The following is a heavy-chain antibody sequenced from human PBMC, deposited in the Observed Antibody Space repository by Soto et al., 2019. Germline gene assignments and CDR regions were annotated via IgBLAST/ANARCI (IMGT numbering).Heavy chain of an antibody. Sequence: QLQESGPGLVKPSETLSLTCTVSGGSIISDYWSWIRQPPGKGLEWIGYISYSGSTNYNPSLKSLVNISVYTSKSQFSLNLSSVTAADTAVYYCARVLSGSSLFDYWGQGTLVTVSS. J-gene: IGHJ4*02. CDR2: ISYSGST. CDR3: ARVLSGSSLFDY. D-gene: IGHD1-26*01. CDR1: GGSIISDY. V-gene: IGHV4-59*01.